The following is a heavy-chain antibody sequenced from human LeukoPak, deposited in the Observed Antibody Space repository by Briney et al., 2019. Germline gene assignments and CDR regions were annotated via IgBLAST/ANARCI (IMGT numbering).Heavy chain of an antibody. CDR3: ARVRTGHYFDY. CDR2: ISGSGGST. J-gene: IGHJ4*02. Sequence: GGSLRLSCAASGFTFSSYAMSWVRQAPGKGLEWVSAISGSGGSTYYADSVKGRFTISRDNSKNTLYLQMNSLRAEDTAVYCCARVRTGHYFDYWGQGTLVSVSS. CDR1: GFTFSSYA. V-gene: IGHV3-23*01. D-gene: IGHD3/OR15-3a*01.